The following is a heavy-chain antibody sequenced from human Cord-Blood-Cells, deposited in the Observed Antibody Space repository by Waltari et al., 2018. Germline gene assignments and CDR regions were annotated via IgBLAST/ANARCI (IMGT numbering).Heavy chain of an antibody. J-gene: IGHJ4*02. D-gene: IGHD6-6*01. CDR2: IRNKAKSYAT. Sequence: EVQLVESGGGLVQPGGSLKLSCAASGFTFSGSAMNWVRQASGKGLEWVGRIRNKAKSYATAYAAAVKGRFTLSRDDSKNTAYLQMNSLKTEDTAVYYCTRSISSSPSHWGQGTLVTVSS. V-gene: IGHV3-73*02. CDR3: TRSISSSPSH. CDR1: GFTFSGSA.